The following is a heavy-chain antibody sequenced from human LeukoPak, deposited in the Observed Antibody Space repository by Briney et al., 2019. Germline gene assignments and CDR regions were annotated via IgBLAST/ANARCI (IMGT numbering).Heavy chain of an antibody. CDR1: SDSISSSY. J-gene: IGHJ1*01. V-gene: IGHV4-59*01. CDR2: IYYSGST. D-gene: IGHD2-2*01. Sequence: SETLSLTCTVSSDSISSSYWSWIRQPPGKGLEWIGYIYYSGSTNYNPSLKSRVAISVDASKNQFSLKLNSVTAADTAVYYCARGYCSSTICFQYFHHWGQGTLVTVSS. CDR3: ARGYCSSTICFQYFHH.